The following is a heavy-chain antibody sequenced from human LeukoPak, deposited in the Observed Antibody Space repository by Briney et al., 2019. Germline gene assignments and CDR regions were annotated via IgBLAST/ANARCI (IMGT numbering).Heavy chain of an antibody. D-gene: IGHD3-22*01. CDR2: ISYDGSNK. J-gene: IGHJ4*02. Sequence: GGSLRLSCGASGFTLSNNLMDSVRQAPGKGLEWVADISYDGSNKNSADSAKGRFTISRDNSKNTLYLQMNRLRAEDTAVYYCAREARGSGYYREFDYWGQGTLVTVSS. CDR1: GFTLSNNL. V-gene: IGHV3-30*01. CDR3: AREARGSGYYREFDY.